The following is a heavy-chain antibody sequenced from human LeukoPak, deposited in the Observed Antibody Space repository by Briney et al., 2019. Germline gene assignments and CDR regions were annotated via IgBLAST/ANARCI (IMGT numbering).Heavy chain of an antibody. V-gene: IGHV3-66*01. CDR1: GVTVNSNY. Sequence: GGSLRLSCAASGVTVNSNYMSWVRQAPGKGLEWVSVIYSDGTTYYADSVKDRFIISRDSSKNTLYLQMNSLRADDTAVYYCARSRRWGFGILLDYWGQGTLVTVSS. J-gene: IGHJ4*02. D-gene: IGHD3-10*01. CDR3: ARSRRWGFGILLDY. CDR2: IYSDGTT.